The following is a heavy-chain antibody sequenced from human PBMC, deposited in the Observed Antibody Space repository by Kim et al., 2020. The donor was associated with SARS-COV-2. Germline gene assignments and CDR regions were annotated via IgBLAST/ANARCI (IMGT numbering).Heavy chain of an antibody. V-gene: IGHV3-30*18. D-gene: IGHD3-10*01. J-gene: IGHJ6*02. CDR3: AKEEADGSGSEFVAFHRPYYYGMDA. CDR1: GFTFRRYG. CDR2: ISYDGLNK. Sequence: GGSLRLSCAGSGFTFRRYGMHWVRQAPGKGLEWVAVISYDGLNKYDADSVKGRFTISRDNSKSTLYLQMNSLRAEDTAVYYCAKEEADGSGSEFVAFHRPYYYGMDAWGQGTMVIVSS.